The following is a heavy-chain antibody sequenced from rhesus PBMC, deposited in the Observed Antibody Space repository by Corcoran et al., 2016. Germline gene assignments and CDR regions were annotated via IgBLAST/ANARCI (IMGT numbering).Heavy chain of an antibody. CDR3: AKRVYSWNNYYCDY. Sequence: EVQLVQSGAEVKRPGESLRISCKTSGYSFTSSWISWVRQMPGKGLEWMGSIYPGDSDTRYSPSFQGQVTISADKSISTTYLQWSSRKASDTATYYCAKRVYSWNNYYCDYWGQGVLVTVSS. CDR1: GYSFTSSW. J-gene: IGHJ4*01. D-gene: IGHD1-20*01. V-gene: IGHV5S1*01. CDR2: IYPGDSDT.